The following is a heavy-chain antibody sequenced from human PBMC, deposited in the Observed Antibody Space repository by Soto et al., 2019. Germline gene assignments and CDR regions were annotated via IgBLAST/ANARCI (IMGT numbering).Heavy chain of an antibody. CDR2: IDPSDSYT. CDR1: GYSFTSYW. Sequence: GESLKISCRGSGYSFTSYWISWVRQMPGKGLEWMGRIDPSDSYTNYSPSFQGHVTISADKSISTAYLQWSSLKASDTAMYYCAVSSGYYYYYGMDVWGQGTTVTVSS. CDR3: AVSSGYYYYYGMDV. D-gene: IGHD3-22*01. J-gene: IGHJ6*02. V-gene: IGHV5-10-1*01.